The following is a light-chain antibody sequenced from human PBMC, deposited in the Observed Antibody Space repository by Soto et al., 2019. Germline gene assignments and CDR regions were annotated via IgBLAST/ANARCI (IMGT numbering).Light chain of an antibody. CDR1: SSDVGGYNY. J-gene: IGLJ1*01. CDR2: EVS. CDR3: SSYTSSSTPGV. V-gene: IGLV2-14*01. Sequence: QSVLTQPASVSGSPGQSITISCTGTSSDVGGYNYVSWYQQHPGKAPKLMIYEVSNRPSGVSNRLSGSKSGNTASLTISGLQAEDEADYYCSSYTSSSTPGVFGTGTKVTVL.